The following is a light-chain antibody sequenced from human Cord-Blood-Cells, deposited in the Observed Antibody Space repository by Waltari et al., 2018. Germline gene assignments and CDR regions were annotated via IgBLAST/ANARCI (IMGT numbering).Light chain of an antibody. CDR1: QSVSSY. J-gene: IGKJ4*01. Sequence: EIVLTQSPATLSLSPGERATLSCRASQSVSSYLAWYQQTRGQAPRLHVYDASYMATGNPARFSGSGSGTDFAVTISSLEPEDFAVDYCQQRSNWAPLTFGGGTKVEIK. CDR2: DAS. V-gene: IGKV3-11*01. CDR3: QQRSNWAPLT.